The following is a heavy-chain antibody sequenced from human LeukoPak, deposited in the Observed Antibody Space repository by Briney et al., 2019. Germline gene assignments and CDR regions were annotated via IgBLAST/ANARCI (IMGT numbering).Heavy chain of an antibody. J-gene: IGHJ4*02. V-gene: IGHV3-15*01. CDR3: STTYYYDSSEGY. CDR1: GFSVNNIY. CDR2: IKSKTDGGTT. Sequence: GGSLRLSCAASGFSVNNIYMSWVRQAPGKGLEWVGRIKSKTDGGTTDYAAPVKGRFTISRDDSKNTLYLQMNSLKTEDTAVYYCSTTYYYDSSEGYWGQGTLVTVSS. D-gene: IGHD3-22*01.